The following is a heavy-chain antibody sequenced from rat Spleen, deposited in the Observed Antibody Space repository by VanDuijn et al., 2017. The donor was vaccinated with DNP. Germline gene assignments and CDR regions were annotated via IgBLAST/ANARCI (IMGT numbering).Heavy chain of an antibody. D-gene: IGHD4-4*01. J-gene: IGHJ2*01. CDR3: AGAGYGTYYFDY. Sequence: EVQLVESGGGLVQPGRSLKLSCPASGFTFSDYAMAWARQAPGKGLEWVATISYDGLRTYYRDSVKGRFTISRDDTKGTLYLQMDSLRSDDTAAYYCAGAGYGTYYFDYWGQGVMVTVSS. CDR1: GFTFSDYA. V-gene: IGHV5-17*01. CDR2: ISYDGLRT.